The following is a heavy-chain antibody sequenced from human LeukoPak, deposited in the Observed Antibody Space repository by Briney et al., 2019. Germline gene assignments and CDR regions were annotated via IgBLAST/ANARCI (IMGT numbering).Heavy chain of an antibody. CDR1: GFTFSSYW. D-gene: IGHD2-15*01. Sequence: QPGGSLRLSCAASGFTFSSYWMSWVRQAPGKGLEWVANIKRDGSEKYYVDSVKGRFTISRDNAKNSLSLQMNSLRAEDTAVYYCAASGGRGDYWGQGTLVTVSS. J-gene: IGHJ4*02. V-gene: IGHV3-7*03. CDR2: IKRDGSEK. CDR3: AASGGRGDY.